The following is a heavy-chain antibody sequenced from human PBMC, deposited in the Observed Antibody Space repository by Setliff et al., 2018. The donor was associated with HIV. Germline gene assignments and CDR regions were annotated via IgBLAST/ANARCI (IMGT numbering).Heavy chain of an antibody. CDR3: ARAIRRAPPSDYLPGDCFDS. CDR2: VHYSGSL. CDR1: GDSISSRDHY. J-gene: IGHJ4*02. Sequence: SETLSLTCAVSGDSISSRDHYWGFIRQHPGRGLGWIGYVHYSGSLYYNPSLNNRITISVDSSKNQFSLRLTSVTAADTAVYYCARAIRRAPPSDYLPGDCFDSWGQGTLVTVS. D-gene: IGHD4-17*01. V-gene: IGHV4-31*11.